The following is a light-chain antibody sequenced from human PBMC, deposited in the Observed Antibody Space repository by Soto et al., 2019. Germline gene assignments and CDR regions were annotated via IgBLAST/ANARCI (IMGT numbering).Light chain of an antibody. V-gene: IGLV1-44*01. CDR2: RNN. CDR1: NSKIGSNS. Sequence: QAVVTQPPSASGTPGQRVTISCSGSNSKIGSNSVNWYQQLPRTAPKLLIYRNNQRPSGVPDRFSGSKSGTSASLAISGLQSEDEADYYCAAWDDSLNGPVFGGGTKLTVL. J-gene: IGLJ2*01. CDR3: AAWDDSLNGPV.